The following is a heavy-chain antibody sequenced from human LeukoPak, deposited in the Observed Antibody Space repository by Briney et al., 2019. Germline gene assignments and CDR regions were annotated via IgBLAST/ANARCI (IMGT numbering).Heavy chain of an antibody. J-gene: IGHJ5*02. Sequence: AALKISCKGSGYSFTSYWIGWGRPLPGKGLEWMGIIYPGDSDTRYSPSFQGQVTISADKSISTAYLQWSSLKASDTAMYYCARQGSAAGMGNWFDPWGQGTLVTVSS. CDR1: GYSFTSYW. V-gene: IGHV5-51*01. D-gene: IGHD6-13*01. CDR2: IYPGDSDT. CDR3: ARQGSAAGMGNWFDP.